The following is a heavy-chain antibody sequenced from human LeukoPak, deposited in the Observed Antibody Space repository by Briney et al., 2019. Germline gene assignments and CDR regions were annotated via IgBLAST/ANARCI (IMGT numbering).Heavy chain of an antibody. Sequence: PSQTLSLTCAVSGGSISSGGYSWSWIRQPPGKGLEWIGYIYHSGSTYYNPSLKSRVTISVDRSKNQFSLKLSSVTAADTAVYYCASSAESSGYYYLLSFHAFDIRGQGTMVTVSS. CDR1: GGSISSGGYS. D-gene: IGHD3-22*01. CDR2: IYHSGST. CDR3: ASSAESSGYYYLLSFHAFDI. J-gene: IGHJ3*02. V-gene: IGHV4-30-2*01.